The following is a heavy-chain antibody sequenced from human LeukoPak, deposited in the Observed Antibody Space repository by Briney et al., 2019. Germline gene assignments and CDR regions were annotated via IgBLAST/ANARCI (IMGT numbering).Heavy chain of an antibody. J-gene: IGHJ2*01. V-gene: IGHV4-31*03. CDR1: GGSISSGGYY. CDR2: IYYSGST. CDR3: ARDKGLAAAGHWYFDL. D-gene: IGHD6-13*01. Sequence: SETLSLTCTVSGGSISSGGYYWSWIRQHPGKGLEWIGYIYYSGSTYYNPSLKSRVTISVDTSKNQFSLKLSSVTAADTAVYYCARDKGLAAAGHWYFDLWGRGTLVTVSS.